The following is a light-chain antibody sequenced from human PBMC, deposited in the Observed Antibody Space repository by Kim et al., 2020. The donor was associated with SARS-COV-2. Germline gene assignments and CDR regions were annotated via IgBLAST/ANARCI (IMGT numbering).Light chain of an antibody. CDR1: QTVSGSN. V-gene: IGKV3-20*01. CDR3: HQYGRSPFT. Sequence: EVVLTQSPGTLALSPGEGASLSCRASQTVSGSNLAWYQQKPGQAPRLLIYGTSNRATGIPDRFSGSGSGTDFTLTIDRVDPEDFAVYYCHQYGRSPFTFGPGTKVDIK. CDR2: GTS. J-gene: IGKJ3*01.